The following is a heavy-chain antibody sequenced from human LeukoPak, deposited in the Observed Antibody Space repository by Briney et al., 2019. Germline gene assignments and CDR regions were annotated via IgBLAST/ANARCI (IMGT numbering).Heavy chain of an antibody. CDR1: GYTFTSYG. Sequence: GASVKVSCKASGYTFTSYGISWVRQAPGQGLEWMGWISAYNGNTNYAQKLQGRVTMTTDTSTSTAYMELRSLRSDDTAVYYCARELRGYSYVYSHYFDYWGQGTLVTVSS. V-gene: IGHV1-18*01. D-gene: IGHD5-18*01. CDR2: ISAYNGNT. CDR3: ARELRGYSYVYSHYFDY. J-gene: IGHJ4*02.